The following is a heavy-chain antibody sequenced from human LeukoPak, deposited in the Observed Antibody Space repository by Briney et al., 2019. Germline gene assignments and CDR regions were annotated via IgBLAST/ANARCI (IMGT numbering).Heavy chain of an antibody. V-gene: IGHV1-8*02. CDR2: MNPNSGNT. Sequence: GASVKVSCKASGHTFTGYYMHWVRQATGQGLEWMGWMNPNSGNTGYAQKFQGRVTMTRNTSISTAYMELSSLRSEDTAVYYCARAATSGSYYYYYYYYMDVWGKGTTVTISS. CDR1: GHTFTGYY. D-gene: IGHD1-26*01. CDR3: ARAATSGSYYYYYYYYMDV. J-gene: IGHJ6*03.